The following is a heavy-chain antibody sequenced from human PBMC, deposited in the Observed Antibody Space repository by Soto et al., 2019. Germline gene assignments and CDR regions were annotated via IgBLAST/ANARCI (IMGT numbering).Heavy chain of an antibody. Sequence: PGGSLRLSCAASGFTFSSHSMNWVRQAPGKGLEWVSTISSSSTYIYYADSVKGRFTISRDNAKNSLYLQMNSLRAEDTAVYYCAKVTGYYMDHWGPGTLVTVSS. CDR3: AKVTGYYMDH. CDR1: GFTFSSHS. V-gene: IGHV3-21*04. J-gene: IGHJ4*02. D-gene: IGHD3-9*01. CDR2: ISSSSTYI.